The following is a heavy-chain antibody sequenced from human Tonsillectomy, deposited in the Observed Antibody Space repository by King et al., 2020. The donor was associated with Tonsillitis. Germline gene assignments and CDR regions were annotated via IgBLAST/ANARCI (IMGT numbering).Heavy chain of an antibody. J-gene: IGHJ6*02. CDR2: IIPIFGTT. V-gene: IGHV1-69*01. CDR1: GGTFSSYA. Sequence: HVQLVESGAEVKKPGSSVKVSCKASGGTFSSYAISWVRQAPGQGLEWMGGIIPIFGTTNYAQKFQGRVTITADESTSTAYMDLSSLRSEDTAVYYCARVGGKNEDYYFYYGMDVWGQGTTVTVSS. CDR3: ARVGGKNEDYYFYYGMDV. D-gene: IGHD3-16*01.